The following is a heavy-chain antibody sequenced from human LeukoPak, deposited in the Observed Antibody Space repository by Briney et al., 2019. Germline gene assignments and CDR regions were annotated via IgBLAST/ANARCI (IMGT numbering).Heavy chain of an antibody. CDR3: ARILHSVLRYFDWLRELI. CDR1: GFTFSSYA. D-gene: IGHD3-9*01. J-gene: IGHJ3*02. CDR2: ISYDGSNK. Sequence: GRSLRLSCAASGFTFSSYAMHWVRQAPGKGLEWVAVISYDGSNKYYADSVKGRFTISRDNSKNTLYLQMNSLRAEDTAVYYCARILHSVLRYFDWLRELIWGQGTMVTVSS. V-gene: IGHV3-30-3*01.